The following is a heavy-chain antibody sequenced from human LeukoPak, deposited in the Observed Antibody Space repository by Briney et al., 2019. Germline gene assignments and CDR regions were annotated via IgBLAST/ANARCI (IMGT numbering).Heavy chain of an antibody. CDR3: ARSTYSSGWYNY. J-gene: IGHJ4*02. V-gene: IGHV4-59*01. CDR2: IYYSGST. Sequence: SETLSLTCTVSGGSISSYYWSWIRQPPGEGLEWIGYIYYSGSTNYNPSLKSRVTISVDTSKNQFSLKLSSVTAADTAVYYCARSTYSSGWYNYWGQGTLVTVSS. D-gene: IGHD6-19*01. CDR1: GGSISSYY.